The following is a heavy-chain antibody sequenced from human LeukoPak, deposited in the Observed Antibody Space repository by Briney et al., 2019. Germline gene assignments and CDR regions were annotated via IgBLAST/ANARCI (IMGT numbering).Heavy chain of an antibody. D-gene: IGHD1-26*01. J-gene: IGHJ4*02. V-gene: IGHV1-69*13. CDR3: ARGEGNLFTY. CDR1: GGTFSSYA. Sequence: SVKVSCKASGGTFSSYAISGVRQAPGQGLEWMGGIIPIFGTANYAQKFQGRVTITADESTSTAYMERTSLRSEDAAVYYCARGEGNLFTYWGQGTLVTVSS. CDR2: IIPIFGTA.